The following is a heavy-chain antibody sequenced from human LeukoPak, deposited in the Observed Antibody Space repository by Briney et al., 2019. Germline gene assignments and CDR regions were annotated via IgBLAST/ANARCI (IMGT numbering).Heavy chain of an antibody. CDR1: GYTFTTYN. V-gene: IGHV1-24*01. D-gene: IGHD4-23*01. CDR3: ATGPPTTVVTGDPSDI. CDR2: FDPGAGKT. J-gene: IGHJ3*02. Sequence: GASVKVSCKASGYTFTTYNINWVRQAPGKGLEWMGGFDPGAGKTVYAQKFQGRVTVTEDTSTDTSYMELNRLRSEDTAVYYCATGPPTTVVTGDPSDIWGQGTMVTVSS.